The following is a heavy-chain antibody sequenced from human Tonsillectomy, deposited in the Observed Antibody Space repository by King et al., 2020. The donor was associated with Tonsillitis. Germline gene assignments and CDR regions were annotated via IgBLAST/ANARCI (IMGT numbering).Heavy chain of an antibody. D-gene: IGHD5-18*01. CDR2: ISGSGGSI. V-gene: IGHV3-23*04. CDR3: AKERGYSLNWFDF. J-gene: IGHJ5*01. Sequence: VQLVESGGGLVQPGGSLRLSCAASGFTFSSYGMSWVRQAPGKGLEWVSGISGSGGSIYYADSVKGRFAISRVNSKNTLYLQMNSLRAEDTAVYYCAKERGYSLNWFDFWGQGTLVTVSS. CDR1: GFTFSSYG.